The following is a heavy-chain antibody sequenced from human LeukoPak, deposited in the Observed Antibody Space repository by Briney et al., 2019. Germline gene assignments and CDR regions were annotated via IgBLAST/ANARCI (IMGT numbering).Heavy chain of an antibody. J-gene: IGHJ4*02. D-gene: IGHD6-19*01. CDR2: IYSGGST. Sequence: PGGSLRLSCAASGFTASSNYMSWVRQAPGKGLEWVSVIYSGGSTYYADSVKGRFTISRDNSKNTLYLQMNSLRAEDTAVYYCAGRGEVAGLWSYWGQGTLVTVSS. V-gene: IGHV3-53*01. CDR1: GFTASSNY. CDR3: AGRGEVAGLWSY.